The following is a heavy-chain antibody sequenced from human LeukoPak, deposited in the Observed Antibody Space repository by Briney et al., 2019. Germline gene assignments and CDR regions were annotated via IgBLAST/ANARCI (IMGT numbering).Heavy chain of an antibody. D-gene: IGHD6-13*01. CDR2: IYPGDSDN. V-gene: IGHV5-51*01. CDR1: GYSFTSYW. Sequence: GESLKISCKGSGYSFTSYWIGWVRQLPGKGLEWKGIIYPGDSDNRYSPSFQGQVTISADKSISTAYLQWSSLKASDTAIYYCARLGDSRPEYFQHWGQGTLVTVSS. CDR3: ARLGDSRPEYFQH. J-gene: IGHJ1*01.